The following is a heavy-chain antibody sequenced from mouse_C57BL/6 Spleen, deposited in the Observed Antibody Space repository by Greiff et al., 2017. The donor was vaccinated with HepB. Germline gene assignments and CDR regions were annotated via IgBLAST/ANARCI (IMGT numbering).Heavy chain of an antibody. CDR1: GYTFTNYW. CDR3: ARGYYGSRYSDV. CDR2: IYPGGGYT. V-gene: IGHV1-63*01. D-gene: IGHD1-1*01. J-gene: IGHJ1*03. Sequence: QVQLQQSGAELVRPGTSVKMSCKASGYTFTNYWIGWAKQRPGHGLEWIGDIYPGGGYTNYNEKFKGKATLTADKSSSTAYMQFSSLTSEDSAIYYCARGYYGSRYSDVWGTGTTVTDSS.